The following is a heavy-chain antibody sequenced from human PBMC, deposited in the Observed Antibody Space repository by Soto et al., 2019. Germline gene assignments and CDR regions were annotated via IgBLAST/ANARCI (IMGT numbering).Heavy chain of an antibody. CDR3: ARDMRPFGGYDRSGYYYYGMDV. J-gene: IGHJ6*02. Sequence: GGSLRLSCAASGFTFSSYGMHWVRQAPGKGLEWVAVIWYDGSNKYYADSVKGRFTISRDNSKNTLYLQMNSLRAEDTAVYYCARDMRPFGGYDRSGYYYYGMDVWGQGTTVTVSS. CDR2: IWYDGSNK. V-gene: IGHV3-33*01. D-gene: IGHD5-12*01. CDR1: GFTFSSYG.